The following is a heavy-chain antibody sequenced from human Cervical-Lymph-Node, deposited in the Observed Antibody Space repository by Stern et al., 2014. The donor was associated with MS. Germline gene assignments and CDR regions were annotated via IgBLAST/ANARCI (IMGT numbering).Heavy chain of an antibody. D-gene: IGHD2/OR15-2a*01. CDR1: GFILSSYD. CDR3: ARVWATFSVHYYYGMDV. CDR2: ISYDGSDK. J-gene: IGHJ6*02. V-gene: IGHV3-30*01. Sequence: VHLVESGGGVVQPGRSLRLSCPVSGFILSSYDLHWVRPALGEGLEWVASISYDGSDKYYANSVKGRFTISRDNSKNTLDLQMNSLRPEDTALYYCARVWATFSVHYYYGMDVWGQGTTVTVSS.